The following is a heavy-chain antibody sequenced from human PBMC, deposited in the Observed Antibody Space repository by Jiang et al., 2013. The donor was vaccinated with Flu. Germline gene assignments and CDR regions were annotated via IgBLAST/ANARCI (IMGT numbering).Heavy chain of an antibody. CDR2: IKQDGSEK. V-gene: IGHV3-7*01. CDR3: ARDGNPVGLDY. CDR1: GFTFSSYY. J-gene: IGHJ4*02. Sequence: GGLVQPGGSLRLXCAASGFTFSSYYVSWVRQAPGKGLEWLANIKQDGSEKYYVDSVKGRFTISRDNAKNSLYLQMNSLRAEDTAVYYCARDGNPVGLDYWGQGTLVTVSS.